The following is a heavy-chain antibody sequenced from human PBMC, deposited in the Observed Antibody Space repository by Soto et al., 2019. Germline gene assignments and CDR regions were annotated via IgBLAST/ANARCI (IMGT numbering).Heavy chain of an antibody. CDR2: ICSGGST. Sequence: SETLSLTCTVSGGSISSRDDCWGWIRQPPGKGLEWIGNICSGGSTHYNLSLNSRVTVSVDTSKNQFSLKLSSVTAADTAVYYCARDNGREQYYDSSGYWYYFDYWGQGTLVTVSS. J-gene: IGHJ4*02. CDR1: GGSISSRDDC. V-gene: IGHV4-39*07. D-gene: IGHD3-22*01. CDR3: ARDNGREQYYDSSGYWYYFDY.